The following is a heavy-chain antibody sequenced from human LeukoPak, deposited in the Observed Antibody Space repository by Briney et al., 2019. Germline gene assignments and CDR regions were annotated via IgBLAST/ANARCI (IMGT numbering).Heavy chain of an antibody. J-gene: IGHJ4*02. CDR1: GGSISSSSYY. CDR3: ARRIQTYYYDSSGYLEHDY. Sequence: SETLSLTCTASGGSISSSSYYWGWIRQPPGKWLEWIGSIYYSGSTYYNPSLKSRVTISVDTSKNQFSLKLSSVTAADTAVYYCARRIQTYYYDSSGYLEHDYWGQGTLVTVSS. CDR2: IYYSGST. D-gene: IGHD3-22*01. V-gene: IGHV4-39*01.